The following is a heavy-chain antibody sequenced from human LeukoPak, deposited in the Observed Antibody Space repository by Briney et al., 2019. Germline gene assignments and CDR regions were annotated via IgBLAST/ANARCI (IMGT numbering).Heavy chain of an antibody. V-gene: IGHV4-61*02. D-gene: IGHD5-18*01. J-gene: IGHJ3*02. CDR3: ARGLCIQLWLVRDAFDI. CDR2: IYTSGST. Sequence: SETLSLTCTVSGGSISSGSYYWSWIRQPAGKGLEWIGRIYTSGSTNYNPSLKSRVTISVDTSKNQFSLKLSSVTAADTAVYYCARGLCIQLWLVRDAFDIWGQGTMVTVSS. CDR1: GGSISSGSYY.